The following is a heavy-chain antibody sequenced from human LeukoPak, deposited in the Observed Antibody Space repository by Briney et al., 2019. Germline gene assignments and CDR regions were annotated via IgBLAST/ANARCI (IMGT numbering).Heavy chain of an antibody. CDR3: ARRYDSSGSDAFDI. CDR2: IYYSGST. J-gene: IGHJ3*02. V-gene: IGHV4-59*08. Sequence: SEPLSLTCTVSGGSISSYYWSWIRQPPGKGLEWIGYIYYSGSTNYNPSLKSRVTISVDTSKNQFSLKLSSVTAADTAVYYCARRYDSSGSDAFDIWGQGTMVTVSS. D-gene: IGHD3-22*01. CDR1: GGSISSYY.